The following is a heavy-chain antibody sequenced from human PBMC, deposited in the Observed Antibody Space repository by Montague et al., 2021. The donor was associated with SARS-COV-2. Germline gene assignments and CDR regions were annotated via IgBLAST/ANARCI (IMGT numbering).Heavy chain of an antibody. Sequence: SETLSPTCDVSGGSVYSNAADLNSDYLAWVRQSPGRGLEWIGSVXWRGQTWENPSFRGRLTMSVDTSKNSVSLRMTSVTAADTAMYYCTGQRWRGRFDPWGLGTLVIVSS. J-gene: IGHJ5*02. CDR1: GGSVYSNAADLNSDY. CDR2: VXWRGQT. V-gene: IGHV4-39*01. CDR3: TGQRWRGRFDP. D-gene: IGHD2-15*01.